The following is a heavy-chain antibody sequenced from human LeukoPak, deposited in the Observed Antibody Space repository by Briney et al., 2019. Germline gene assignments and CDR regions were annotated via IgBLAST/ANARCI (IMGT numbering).Heavy chain of an antibody. CDR2: IYSGGST. D-gene: IGHD3-22*01. J-gene: IGHJ6*03. CDR3: ARALDSSGYYGGLYRSYYYMDV. CDR1: GFTVSSNY. Sequence: PGGSLRLSCAASGFTVSSNYMSWVRQAPGKGLEWVSVIYSGGSTYYADSVKGRFTISRDNSKNTLYLQMNSLRAEDTAVYYCARALDSSGYYGGLYRSYYYMDVWGKGTTVTISS. V-gene: IGHV3-66*01.